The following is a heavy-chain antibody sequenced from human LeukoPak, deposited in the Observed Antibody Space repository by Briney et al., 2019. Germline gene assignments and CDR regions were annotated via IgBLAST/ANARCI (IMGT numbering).Heavy chain of an antibody. J-gene: IGHJ5*02. CDR2: IYHSGST. CDR1: GYSISSGYY. D-gene: IGHD6-19*01. V-gene: IGHV4-38-2*02. CDR3: ARSPAVAGHNWFDP. Sequence: NPSETLSLTCTVSGYSISSGYYWGWIRQPPGKGLEWIGSIYHSGSTNYNPSLKSQVTISVDKSKNQFSLKLTSVTAADTAVYYCARSPAVAGHNWFDPWGQGTLVTVSS.